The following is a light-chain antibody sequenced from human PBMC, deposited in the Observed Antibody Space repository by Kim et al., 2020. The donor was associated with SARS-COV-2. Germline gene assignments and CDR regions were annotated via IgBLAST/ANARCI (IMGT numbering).Light chain of an antibody. CDR3: AAWDDSLNGVV. Sequence: GQLVSISCSGRSSNIGSNTVIWYQQVPGTAPKLLIYSNNERPSGVPYRFSGSKSGPSASLDISGLQPEDEADYYCAAWDDSLNGVVFGGGTQLTVL. J-gene: IGLJ2*01. CDR2: SNN. V-gene: IGLV1-44*01. CDR1: SSNIGSNT.